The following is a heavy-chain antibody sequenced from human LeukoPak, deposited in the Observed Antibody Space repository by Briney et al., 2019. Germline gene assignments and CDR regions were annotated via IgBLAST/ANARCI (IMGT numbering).Heavy chain of an antibody. J-gene: IGHJ4*02. CDR2: ISSSSSRI. D-gene: IGHD3-22*01. Sequence: GGSLRLSCAASGFTFSSYSMNWVRQAPGKGLEWVSYISSSSSRIYYAGSVRGRFTISRDNAKSSLYLQMNSLRAEGTAVYYCARADKGGYYDSSGYDYWGQGTLVTVSS. V-gene: IGHV3-48*01. CDR1: GFTFSSYS. CDR3: ARADKGGYYDSSGYDY.